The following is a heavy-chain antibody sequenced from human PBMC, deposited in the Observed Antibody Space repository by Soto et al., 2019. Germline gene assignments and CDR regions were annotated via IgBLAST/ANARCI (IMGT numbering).Heavy chain of an antibody. Sequence: QVQLVESGGGVVQPGRSLRLSCAASGFIFSSYGMHWVRQAPGKGLEWVAVISYEGSHTYYADSVKGRFTITRDNSKNTLYLQSTSLRPEDTAVYYCAKEVHCGGGSCSWSEGFDYWGQGTLLTVSS. J-gene: IGHJ4*02. D-gene: IGHD2-15*01. V-gene: IGHV3-30*18. CDR3: AKEVHCGGGSCSWSEGFDY. CDR2: ISYEGSHT. CDR1: GFIFSSYG.